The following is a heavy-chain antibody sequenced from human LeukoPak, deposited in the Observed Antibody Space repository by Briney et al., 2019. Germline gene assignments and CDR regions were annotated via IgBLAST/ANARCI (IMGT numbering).Heavy chain of an antibody. J-gene: IGHJ4*02. CDR2: IKQDGSEK. V-gene: IGHV3-7*03. Sequence: GGSLRLSCAASGFTFSSYWMSWVRQAPGKGLEWVANIKQDGSEKYYVDSVKGRFTISRDNAKNSLYLQMNSLRAEDTAVYYCAKAGAVVVVAAKFFDYWGQGTLVTVSS. CDR3: AKAGAVVVVAAKFFDY. D-gene: IGHD2-15*01. CDR1: GFTFSSYW.